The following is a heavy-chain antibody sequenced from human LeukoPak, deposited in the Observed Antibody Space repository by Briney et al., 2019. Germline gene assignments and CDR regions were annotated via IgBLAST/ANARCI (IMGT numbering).Heavy chain of an antibody. CDR3: AKDRASGTYFDY. V-gene: IGHV3-23*01. CDR2: ISGSGGST. D-gene: IGHD1-26*01. J-gene: IGHJ4*02. Sequence: GGSLRLSCAASGFTFSSYDMSWVRQGPGKGLEWVSAISGSGGSTYFADSLKGRFTISRDNSKNTVYLQMNSLGAEDTAVYYCAKDRASGTYFDYWGQGALVTVSS. CDR1: GFTFSSYD.